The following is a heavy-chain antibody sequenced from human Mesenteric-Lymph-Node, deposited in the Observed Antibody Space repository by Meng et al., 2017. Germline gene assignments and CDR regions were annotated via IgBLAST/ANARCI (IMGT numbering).Heavy chain of an antibody. V-gene: IGHV3-30*04. CDR1: GFSFSSYA. CDR3: AREGEDCPGGTCHSPDY. CDR2: ISSDERNT. D-gene: IGHD2-15*01. J-gene: IGHJ4*02. Sequence: GGSLRLSCVASGFSFSSYAMHWVRQAPGKGLEWVAVISSDERNTFYADSVKGRFTISRDDSKNILYLQMNSLRHEDTFVHYYAREGEDCPGGTCHSPDYWGQGTLVTVSS.